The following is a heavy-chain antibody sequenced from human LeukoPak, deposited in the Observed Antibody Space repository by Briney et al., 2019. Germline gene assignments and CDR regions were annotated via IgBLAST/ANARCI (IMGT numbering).Heavy chain of an antibody. CDR1: GDSMSSHY. V-gene: IGHV4-59*11. CDR2: IYYSGSA. CDR3: ARERSGGTYSPLDY. Sequence: KPSETLSLTCTVSGDSMSSHYWTWIRQPPGKGLEWIGHIYYSGSATYNPSLKSRLTMSVDRSKNQFSLKLSSLTAADTAVYYCARERSGGTYSPLDYLGQGTLVTVSS. J-gene: IGHJ4*02. D-gene: IGHD1-1*01.